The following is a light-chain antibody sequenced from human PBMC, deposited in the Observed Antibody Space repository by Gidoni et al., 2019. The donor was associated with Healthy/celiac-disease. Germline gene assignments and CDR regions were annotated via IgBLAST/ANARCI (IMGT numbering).Light chain of an antibody. CDR1: SGINVGTYR. CDR2: YKSDSDK. J-gene: IGLJ2*01. Sequence: LTCTLRSGINVGTYRIYWYQQKPGSPPQYLLRYKSDSDKQQGSGVPSRFSGSKDASANAGILLFSGLQSEDEADYYCMIWHSSAWVFGGGTKLTVL. CDR3: MIWHSSAWV. V-gene: IGLV5-45*02.